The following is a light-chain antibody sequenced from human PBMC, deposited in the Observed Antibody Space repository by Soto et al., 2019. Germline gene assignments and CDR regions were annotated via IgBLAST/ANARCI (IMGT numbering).Light chain of an antibody. V-gene: IGKV3-20*01. J-gene: IGKJ2*01. CDR1: QSVSSSY. Sequence: EIVLTQSPGTLSLSPGERATLSCRASQSVSSSYLAWYQQKPGQAPRLLIYGASSRATGIPDRFSGSGSGTGFTLTISRLESEDFAVYYCQQYGSLLYTFGQVTMLEIK. CDR2: GAS. CDR3: QQYGSLLYT.